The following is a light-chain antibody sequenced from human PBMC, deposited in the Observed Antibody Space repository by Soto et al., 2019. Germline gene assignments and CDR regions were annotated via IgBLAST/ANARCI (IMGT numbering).Light chain of an antibody. CDR3: QQYGRSPPNT. J-gene: IGKJ4*01. CDR1: QSVSSTY. V-gene: IGKV3-20*01. CDR2: GAS. Sequence: EIELTQSPGTLSLSPGERATLSCRASQSVSSTYLAWYQQKPGQAPRLLIYGASSRATGIPDRFSGSGSGTDFTLTISRLEPEDFAVYYCQQYGRSPPNTFGGGTKVEIK.